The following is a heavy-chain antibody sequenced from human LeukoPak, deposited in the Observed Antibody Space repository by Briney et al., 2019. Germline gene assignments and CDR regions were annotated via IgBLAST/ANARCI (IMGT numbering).Heavy chain of an antibody. Sequence: GGSLRLSCAASGFTFSRYWMHWVRHAPGKGLVWVSRINPDGSSSTYGDSLEGRFTISRDNAKNTLYLQMNSLRAEDTAVYYCARDTDFGDVWGKGTTVTASS. D-gene: IGHD3-3*01. CDR2: INPDGSSS. V-gene: IGHV3-74*01. J-gene: IGHJ6*04. CDR1: GFTFSRYW. CDR3: ARDTDFGDV.